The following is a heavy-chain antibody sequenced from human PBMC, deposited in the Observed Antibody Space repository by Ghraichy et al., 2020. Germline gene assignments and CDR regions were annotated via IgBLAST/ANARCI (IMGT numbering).Heavy chain of an antibody. D-gene: IGHD3-3*01. V-gene: IGHV1-2*02. Sequence: ASVKVSCKASGYTFTGYYMHWVRQAPGQGLEWMGWINPNSGGTNYAQKFQGRVTMTRDTSISTAYMELSRLRSDDTAVYYCARVTIFGVAFGPIDYWGQGTLVTVSS. CDR2: INPNSGGT. J-gene: IGHJ4*02. CDR1: GYTFTGYY. CDR3: ARVTIFGVAFGPIDY.